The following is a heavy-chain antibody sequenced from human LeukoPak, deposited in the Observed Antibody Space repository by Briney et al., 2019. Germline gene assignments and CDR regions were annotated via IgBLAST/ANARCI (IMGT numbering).Heavy chain of an antibody. Sequence: PSETLSLTCTVSGGSISSSSYYWGWIRQPPGKGLEWIGSIYYSGSTYYNPSLKSRVTISVDTSKNQFSLKLSSVTAADTAVYYCAAEYCSSTSCQFSGAFDIWGQGTMVTVSS. D-gene: IGHD2-2*01. CDR3: AAEYCSSTSCQFSGAFDI. J-gene: IGHJ3*02. V-gene: IGHV4-39*07. CDR2: IYYSGST. CDR1: GGSISSSSYY.